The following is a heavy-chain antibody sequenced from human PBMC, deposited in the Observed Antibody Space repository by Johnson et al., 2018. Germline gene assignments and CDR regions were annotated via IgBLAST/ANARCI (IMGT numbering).Heavy chain of an antibody. D-gene: IGHD3-22*01. CDR1: GFTFSSYS. CDR2: ISGSGDST. J-gene: IGHJ3*02. V-gene: IGHV3-23*04. Sequence: VQLVQSGGGLVQPGGSLRLSCAASGFTFSSYSMNWVRQAPGKGLEWVSAISGSGDSTHYADSVKGRFTIPRDTSKNTLYLQMNSLRAEDTAVYYCAKETYYYDSSGSHDAFDIWGQGTMVTVSS. CDR3: AKETYYYDSSGSHDAFDI.